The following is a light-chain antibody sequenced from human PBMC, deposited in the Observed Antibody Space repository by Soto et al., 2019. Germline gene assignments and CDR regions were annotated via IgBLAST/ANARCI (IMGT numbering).Light chain of an antibody. CDR1: QDIVKS. J-gene: IGKJ2*01. V-gene: IGKV1-33*01. CDR2: DAS. CDR3: QQFDNLPYT. Sequence: DIQLTQSPSSLSASVGDRVTITCQTSQDIVKSLNWYQQKPGSAPNLLIYDASNLQTGVPSRFSGSAYGTDFTFTSSSLQPEEFATYYYQQFDNLPYTFGQGTKLEI.